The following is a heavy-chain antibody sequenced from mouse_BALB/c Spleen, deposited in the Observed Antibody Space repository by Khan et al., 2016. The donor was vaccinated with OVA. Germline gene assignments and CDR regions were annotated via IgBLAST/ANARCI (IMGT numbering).Heavy chain of an antibody. CDR1: GYTFINYW. V-gene: IGHV1-7*01. D-gene: IGHD1-1*01. Sequence: QVRLQQSGAELAKPGASVKMSCKASGYTFINYWILWVKQRPGQGLEWIGYINPSTGYNEYNQNFKDKATLTADKSSRTAYMQLSSMTSEDSAVYYCARRGLRWDFDYWGQGTTLTVSS. CDR2: INPSTGYN. J-gene: IGHJ2*01. CDR3: ARRGLRWDFDY.